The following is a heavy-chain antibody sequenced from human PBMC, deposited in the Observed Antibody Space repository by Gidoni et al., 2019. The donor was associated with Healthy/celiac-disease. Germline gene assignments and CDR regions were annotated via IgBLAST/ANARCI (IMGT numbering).Heavy chain of an antibody. D-gene: IGHD3-3*01. V-gene: IGHV3-74*01. J-gene: IGHJ6*02. CDR3: ARDKYVLRFLEWLSPAFYYGMDV. CDR1: GFTFSRYW. Sequence: EVQLVESGGGLVQPGGSLRLSCAASGFTFSRYWMHCVRQAPGKWLVWVSRINSDGSSTSYADSVKGRFTIYRDNAKNTLYLQMNSLRAEDTAVYYCARDKYVLRFLEWLSPAFYYGMDVWGQGTTVTVSS. CDR2: INSDGSST.